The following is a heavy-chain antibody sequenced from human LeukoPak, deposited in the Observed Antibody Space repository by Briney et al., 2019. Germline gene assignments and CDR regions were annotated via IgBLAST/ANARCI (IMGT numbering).Heavy chain of an antibody. Sequence: GGSLRLSCAASGFIFSNYGMHWVRQAPGKGPEWVTFIRHDGNNKYYADSVKGRFTISRDNSKNTVFLQMNSLRVEDTAVYYCAKGGGIVSNSELDPWGQGTLVTVSS. CDR3: AKGGGIVSNSELDP. CDR2: IRHDGNNK. V-gene: IGHV3-30*02. D-gene: IGHD3-22*01. CDR1: GFIFSNYG. J-gene: IGHJ5*02.